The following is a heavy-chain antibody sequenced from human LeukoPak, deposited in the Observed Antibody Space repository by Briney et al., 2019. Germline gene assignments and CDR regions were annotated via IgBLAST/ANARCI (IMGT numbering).Heavy chain of an antibody. D-gene: IGHD3-10*01. J-gene: IGHJ5*02. Sequence: GGSLRLSCAASGFTFSSYAMSWVRQAPEKGLEWVSAISGSGGSTYYADSVKGRFTISRDNSKNTLYLQMNSLTAADTAVYYCAREGIYYYGTLENWFDPWGQGTLVTVSS. CDR1: GFTFSSYA. V-gene: IGHV3-23*01. CDR3: AREGIYYYGTLENWFDP. CDR2: ISGSGGST.